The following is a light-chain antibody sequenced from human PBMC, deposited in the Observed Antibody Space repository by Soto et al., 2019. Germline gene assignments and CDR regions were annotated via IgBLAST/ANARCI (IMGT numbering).Light chain of an antibody. CDR2: AAS. CDR3: HQSYSTPLA. Sequence: DIQMTQSPSSLSASVGDRVTITCRASQSISSYLNWYQQKPGKAPKLLIYAASSLQSGVTSRFSGSGSGTDFTLTISSLQPEDFATYYFHQSYSTPLAFGGGTKVEIK. J-gene: IGKJ4*01. V-gene: IGKV1-39*01. CDR1: QSISSY.